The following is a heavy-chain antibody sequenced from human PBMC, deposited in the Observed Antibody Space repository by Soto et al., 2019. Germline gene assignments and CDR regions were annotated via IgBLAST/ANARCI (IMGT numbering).Heavy chain of an antibody. J-gene: IGHJ4*02. CDR3: ASGWFGEFVYQFDY. V-gene: IGHV1-18*01. CDR2: ISAYNGNT. CDR1: GYTFTSYG. Sequence: QVQLVQSGAEVKKPGASVKVSCKPSGYTFTSYGITWVRQAPGQGLEWMGWISAYNGNTNYAQKFQGRVTMTTDTSTSTAYVGLRSVGSDDTAVYYCASGWFGEFVYQFDYWGQGTLVTVSS. D-gene: IGHD3-10*01.